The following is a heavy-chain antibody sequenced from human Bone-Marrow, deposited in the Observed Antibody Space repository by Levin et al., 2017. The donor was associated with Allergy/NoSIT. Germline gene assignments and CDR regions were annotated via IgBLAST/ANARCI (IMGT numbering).Heavy chain of an antibody. V-gene: IGHV3-15*01. Sequence: GESLKISCAASGFTFSNAWMSWVRQAPGKGLEWVGRIKSKTDGGTTDYAAPVKGRFTISRDDSKNTLYLQMNSLKTEDTAVYYCTTGRRITMVQGVSYYFDYWGQGTLVTVSS. CDR3: TTGRRITMVQGVSYYFDY. CDR1: GFTFSNAW. J-gene: IGHJ4*02. CDR2: IKSKTDGGTT. D-gene: IGHD3-10*01.